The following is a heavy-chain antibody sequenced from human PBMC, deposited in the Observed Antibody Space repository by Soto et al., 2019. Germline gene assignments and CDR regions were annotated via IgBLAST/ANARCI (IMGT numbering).Heavy chain of an antibody. CDR3: ARVLRYYDSSGYNSLDI. Sequence: QVQLVQSGAEVKKPGSSVKVSCKASGGTFSSYAISWVRQAPGQWLEWMGGIIPIFGTANSAQKFQGRVTITADEFTSTAYMELRSLRSEDTAVYFCARVLRYYDSSGYNSLDIWGQGTMVTVSA. CDR1: GGTFSSYA. J-gene: IGHJ3*02. CDR2: IIPIFGTA. V-gene: IGHV1-69*01. D-gene: IGHD3-22*01.